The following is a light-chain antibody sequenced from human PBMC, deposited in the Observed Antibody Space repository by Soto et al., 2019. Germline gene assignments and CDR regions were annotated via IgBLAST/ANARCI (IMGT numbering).Light chain of an antibody. V-gene: IGKV3-15*01. J-gene: IGKJ1*01. CDR1: QSVGSN. CDR3: QQYTKWWT. CDR2: SAA. Sequence: EIVMTQSPATLSASPGERVTLSCRASQSVGSNLAWYQKKPGQAPRLLIYSAATRTTGIPARFSGSGSGTEFTLTISSLQSEDFGVYYCQQYTKWWTFGQGTKVEIK.